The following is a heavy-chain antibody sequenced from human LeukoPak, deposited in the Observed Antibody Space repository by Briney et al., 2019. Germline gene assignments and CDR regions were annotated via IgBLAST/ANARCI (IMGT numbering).Heavy chain of an antibody. J-gene: IGHJ4*02. CDR3: ARHYGP. CDR1: GGSISGSSYY. D-gene: IGHD3-10*01. CDR2: IYYSGST. Sequence: SETLSLTCTVSGGSISGSSYYWGWIRQPPGKGLEWIGSIYYSGSTYYNPSLKSRVTISADTSKNQFSLKLNSVTATDTAVYYRARHYGPWGQGTLVTVSS. V-gene: IGHV4-39*01.